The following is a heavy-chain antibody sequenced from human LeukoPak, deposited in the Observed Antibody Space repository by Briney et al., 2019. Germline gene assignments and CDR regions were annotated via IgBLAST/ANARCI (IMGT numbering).Heavy chain of an antibody. CDR3: AKDARRTSGWYFFDY. V-gene: IGHV3-30*02. Sequence: GGSLRLSCAASGFTFSSYAMHWVRQAPGKGLEWVALIGSDGNKKYYADSVKGRFSISRDNSNNTLYLQMNSLRAEDTAVYYCAKDARRTSGWYFFDYWGQGTLVTVSS. D-gene: IGHD6-19*01. CDR1: GFTFSSYA. CDR2: IGSDGNKK. J-gene: IGHJ4*02.